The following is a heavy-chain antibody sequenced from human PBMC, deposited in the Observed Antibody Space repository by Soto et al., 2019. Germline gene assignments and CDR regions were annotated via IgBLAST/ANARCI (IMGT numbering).Heavy chain of an antibody. V-gene: IGHV5-10-1*01. CDR3: ARQIYDSDTGPNFQYYFDS. CDR2: IDPSDSQT. D-gene: IGHD3-22*01. CDR1: GYSFTSYW. Sequence: PGESLKISCKGSGYSFTSYWISWVRQMPGKGLEWRGRIDPSDSQTYYSPSFRGHVTISVTKSITTVFLQWSSLRASDTAMYYCARQIYDSDTGPNFQYYFDSWGQGTPVTVSS. J-gene: IGHJ4*02.